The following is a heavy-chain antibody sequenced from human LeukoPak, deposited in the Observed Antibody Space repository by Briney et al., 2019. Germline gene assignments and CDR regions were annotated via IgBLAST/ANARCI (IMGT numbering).Heavy chain of an antibody. J-gene: IGHJ6*02. Sequence: SETLSLTCTVSGGSIDSYYWSWIRQPPGKGLEWIGYIYNSGSTNYNPSLKSRVTISVDTSKNQFSLILNSVTAADTAVYHCAREGMFYYGSGSRMSSFYYYALDVWGQGTTVTVSS. CDR1: GGSIDSYY. V-gene: IGHV4-59*01. D-gene: IGHD3-10*01. CDR2: IYNSGST. CDR3: AREGMFYYGSGSRMSSFYYYALDV.